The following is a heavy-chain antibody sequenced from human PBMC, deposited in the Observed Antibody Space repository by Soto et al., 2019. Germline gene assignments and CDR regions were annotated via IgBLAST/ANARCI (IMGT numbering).Heavy chain of an antibody. Sequence: GGSLRLSCTTSGLTLGDYALSWVRQAPGKGLEWVGFIRRNAYGGTTDYAASVNGRFTISRDDSKSIAYLQMNSLRTEDTALYDCTRASSLDFDFWGQGTLVTVSS. D-gene: IGHD3-16*01. V-gene: IGHV3-49*04. J-gene: IGHJ4*02. CDR1: GLTLGDYA. CDR2: IRRNAYGGTT. CDR3: TRASSLDFDF.